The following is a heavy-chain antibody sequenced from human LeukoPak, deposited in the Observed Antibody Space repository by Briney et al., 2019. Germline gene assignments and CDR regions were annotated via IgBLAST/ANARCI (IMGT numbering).Heavy chain of an antibody. J-gene: IGHJ4*02. CDR2: IYYSGNT. V-gene: IGHV4-39*01. Sequence: SETLSLTCTVSGGSISSSDDYWGWIRQPPGKGLEWIGTIYYSGNTYDNPSLKSRLTISVDTSKNQFSLKLSSVTAADTAVYYCAPHPSKYDILTGYYIAPPDYWGQGTLVTVSS. CDR1: GGSISSSDDY. CDR3: APHPSKYDILTGYYIAPPDY. D-gene: IGHD3-9*01.